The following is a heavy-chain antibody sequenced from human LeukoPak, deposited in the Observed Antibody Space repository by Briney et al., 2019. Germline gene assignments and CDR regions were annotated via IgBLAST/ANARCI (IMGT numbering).Heavy chain of an antibody. V-gene: IGHV3-23*01. CDR1: GLTFNIYA. CDR2: ISGGGGGT. J-gene: IGHJ4*02. D-gene: IGHD5-24*01. Sequence: GGSLRLSCAVSGLTFNIYAMSWVRQAPGKGLEWVSTISGGGGGTYYADSVKGRFTISRDNSKSTLYLQMNSLRAEDTAVYYCARDFLQSAVDYWGQGTLVTVSS. CDR3: ARDFLQSAVDY.